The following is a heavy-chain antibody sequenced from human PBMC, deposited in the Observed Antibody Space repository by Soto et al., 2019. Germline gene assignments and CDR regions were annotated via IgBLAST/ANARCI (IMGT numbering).Heavy chain of an antibody. J-gene: IGHJ6*02. CDR1: GYTFTNYW. CDR3: AASIFYYGMDV. Sequence: GESLKISCTGSGYTFTNYWIGWGRQMPGKGLEWMGIIYPGDSDTKYNPSFQRQVTISADKSITTTYLQWSSLKASDTAIYYCAASIFYYGMDVGGQGTTVIASS. V-gene: IGHV5-51*01. CDR2: IYPGDSDT.